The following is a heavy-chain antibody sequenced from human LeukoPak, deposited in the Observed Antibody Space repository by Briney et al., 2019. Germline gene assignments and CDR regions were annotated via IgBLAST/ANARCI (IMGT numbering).Heavy chain of an antibody. CDR3: ARNPPPWSSSWYYYYYGMDV. Sequence: GGSLRLSCAASGFTFSSYWMSWVRQAPGKGLEWVANIKQDGSEKYYVDSVKGRFTISRDNAKNSLYPQMNSLRAEDTAVYYCARNPPPWSSSWYYYYYGMDVWGQGTTVTVSS. D-gene: IGHD6-13*01. CDR2: IKQDGSEK. CDR1: GFTFSSYW. J-gene: IGHJ6*02. V-gene: IGHV3-7*03.